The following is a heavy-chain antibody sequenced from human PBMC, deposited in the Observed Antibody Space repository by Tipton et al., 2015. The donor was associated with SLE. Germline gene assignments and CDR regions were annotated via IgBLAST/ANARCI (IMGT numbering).Heavy chain of an antibody. D-gene: IGHD2-15*01. CDR1: GGSISSKY. Sequence: TLSLTCTVSGGSISSKYWSWIRQPPGKGLEWIGYLFYSGNSNYNPSLKGRVTISADTSKNHFSLKLTSVTAADTAVHYCARLVVVVAATGHFDYWGQGALVTVSS. CDR3: ARLVVVVAATGHFDY. V-gene: IGHV4-59*01. CDR2: LFYSGNS. J-gene: IGHJ4*02.